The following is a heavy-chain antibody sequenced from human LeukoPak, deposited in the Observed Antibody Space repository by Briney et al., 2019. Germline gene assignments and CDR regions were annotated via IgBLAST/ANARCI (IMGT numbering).Heavy chain of an antibody. Sequence: SGTLSLTCTVPGGSISSYYWSWIRQPPGKGLEWIGYIYYSGSTNYNPSLKSRVTISVDTSKNQFSLKLSSVTAADTAVYYCARDFKARDSSSWYWHYYGMDVWGQGTTVTVSS. CDR1: GGSISSYY. CDR3: ARDFKARDSSSWYWHYYGMDV. J-gene: IGHJ6*02. V-gene: IGHV4-59*01. D-gene: IGHD6-13*01. CDR2: IYYSGST.